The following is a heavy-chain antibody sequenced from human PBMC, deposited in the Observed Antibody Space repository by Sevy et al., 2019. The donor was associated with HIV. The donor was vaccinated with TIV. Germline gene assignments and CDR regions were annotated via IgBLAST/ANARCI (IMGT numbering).Heavy chain of an antibody. CDR2: IRSKAYGGKT. CDR1: GFTFDDYT. J-gene: IGHJ6*02. D-gene: IGHD1-26*01. CDR3: TRVEGAADWGMDV. Sequence: GGSLRLSCRASGFTFDDYTMSWVRQAPGKGLEWVAFIRSKAYGGKTEYAASLKGRFTISRDESKSIAYLQMNSLKTEDTAVYYCTRVEGAADWGMDVWGQGTTVTVSS. V-gene: IGHV3-49*04.